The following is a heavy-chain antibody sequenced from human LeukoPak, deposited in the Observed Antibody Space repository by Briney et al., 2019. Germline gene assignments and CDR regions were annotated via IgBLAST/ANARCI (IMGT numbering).Heavy chain of an antibody. CDR3: ARARITGTRPSVDWFDP. D-gene: IGHD1-20*01. CDR1: GYSFTSYW. Sequence: KDGESLKISCKGSGYSFTSYWIGWVRQMPGKGLEWMGIIYPGDSDTRYSPSFQGQVTISADKSISTAYLQWSSLKASDTAMYYCARARITGTRPSVDWFDPWGQGALVTVSS. CDR2: IYPGDSDT. V-gene: IGHV5-51*01. J-gene: IGHJ5*02.